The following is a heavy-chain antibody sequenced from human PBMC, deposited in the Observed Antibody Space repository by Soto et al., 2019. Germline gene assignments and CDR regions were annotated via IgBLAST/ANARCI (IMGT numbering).Heavy chain of an antibody. CDR3: ARDGYYYDSSGYYRPLDY. D-gene: IGHD3-22*01. J-gene: IGHJ4*02. Sequence: ASVQVSCKASGYTFTSYYMHWVRQAPGQGLEWMGIINPSGGSTSYAQKFQGRVTMTRDTSTSTVYMELSSLRSEDTAVYYCARDGYYYDSSGYYRPLDYWGQGTLVTVSS. V-gene: IGHV1-46*01. CDR2: INPSGGST. CDR1: GYTFTSYY.